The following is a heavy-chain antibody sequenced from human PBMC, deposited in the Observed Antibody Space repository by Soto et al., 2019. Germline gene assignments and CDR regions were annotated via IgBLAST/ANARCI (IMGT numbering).Heavy chain of an antibody. CDR2: ISGTGGGT. CDR3: AKDVANWYCDL. V-gene: IGHV3-23*01. D-gene: IGHD2-21*01. CDR1: GFTFSSQA. Sequence: EEQLLESGGGLVQPGGSLRLSCVASGFTFSSQAMSWVRQVPGKGLEWVSVISGTGGGTYYADSVQGRFTISRDNSQNTLYLQMNSLKAEDTATYYCAKDVANWYCDLWGRGTLVTVSS. J-gene: IGHJ2*01.